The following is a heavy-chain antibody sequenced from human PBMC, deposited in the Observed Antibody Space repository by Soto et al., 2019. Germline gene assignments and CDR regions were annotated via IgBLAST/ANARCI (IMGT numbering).Heavy chain of an antibody. D-gene: IGHD3-16*01. V-gene: IGHV3-33*01. CDR1: GFTFSRYG. J-gene: IGHJ6*02. CDR3: ARDLDWGYYAMDV. Sequence: QVEVVESGGGVVQPGRSLRLSCAAPGFTFSRYGMHWVRQAPGKGLEWVALIWYDGSSEYYADSVKGRFTISRDNSKNTLYLQMNSLRAADTAVYYCARDLDWGYYAMDVGGQGTTVTVSS. CDR2: IWYDGSSE.